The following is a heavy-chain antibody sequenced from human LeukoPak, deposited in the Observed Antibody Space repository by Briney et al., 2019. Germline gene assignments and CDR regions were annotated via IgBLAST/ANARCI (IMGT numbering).Heavy chain of an antibody. Sequence: GGSLRLSCAAPGFTFSSYAMSWVRQAPGKGLEWVSAISGSGGSTYYADSVKGRFTISRDNSKNTLYLQMNSLRAEDTAVYYCAKDPKLWFGESPFDYWGQGTLVTVSS. CDR1: GFTFSSYA. V-gene: IGHV3-23*01. CDR2: ISGSGGST. CDR3: AKDPKLWFGESPFDY. D-gene: IGHD3-10*01. J-gene: IGHJ4*02.